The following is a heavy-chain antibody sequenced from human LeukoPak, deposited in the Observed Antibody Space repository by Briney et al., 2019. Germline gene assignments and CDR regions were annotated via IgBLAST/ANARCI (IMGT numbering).Heavy chain of an antibody. CDR2: ISYSGST. Sequence: PSETLSLTCTLSGDSISSSSFYWGWIRQPPGKRLDWVGSISYSGSTYYNTSLNSRVTISVDTSKNEFSLKLSSLNSADTPVYFCARHRGYCSSTSCYHFDYWGEATVVTVSS. CDR3: ARHRGYCSSTSCYHFDY. D-gene: IGHD2-2*01. CDR1: GDSISSSSFY. V-gene: IGHV4-39*01. J-gene: IGHJ4*02.